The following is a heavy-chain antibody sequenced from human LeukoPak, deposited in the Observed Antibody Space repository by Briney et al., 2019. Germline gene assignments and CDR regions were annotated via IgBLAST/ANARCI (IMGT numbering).Heavy chain of an antibody. J-gene: IGHJ4*02. CDR1: GGSISSYY. CDR2: IYYSGST. CDR3: ARGRTSTRFDY. D-gene: IGHD1-7*01. V-gene: IGHV4-59*01. Sequence: PSETLSLTCTVSGGSISSYYWSWIRQPPGKGLEWIGYIYYSGSTNYNPSLKSRVTISVDTSKNQFSLKLSSVTAADAALYYCARGRTSTRFDYWSQGTLVTVSS.